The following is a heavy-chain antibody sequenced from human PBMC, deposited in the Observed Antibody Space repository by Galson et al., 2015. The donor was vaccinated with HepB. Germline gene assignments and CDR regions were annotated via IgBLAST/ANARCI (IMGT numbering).Heavy chain of an antibody. V-gene: IGHV3-23*01. D-gene: IGHD2-2*01. J-gene: IGHJ6*02. CDR3: AKDFLPAPIVVVPAAMAGYGMDV. CDR1: GFAVSTNY. CDR2: ISGSGGST. Sequence: SLRLSCAASGFAVSTNYMTWVRQAPGKGLEWVSAISGSGGSTYYADSVKGRFTISRDNSKNTLYLQMNSLRAEDTAVYYCAKDFLPAPIVVVPAAMAGYGMDVWGQGTTVTVSS.